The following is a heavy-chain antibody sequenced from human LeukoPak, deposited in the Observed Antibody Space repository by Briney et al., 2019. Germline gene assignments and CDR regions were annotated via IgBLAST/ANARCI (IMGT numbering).Heavy chain of an antibody. D-gene: IGHD3-16*01. J-gene: IGHJ4*02. CDR2: INHSGST. CDR3: ARRWAPIMITFGGVLPSQIFDY. V-gene: IGHV4-34*01. Sequence: SETLSLTCAVYGGSFSGYYWSWIRQPPGKGLEWIGEINHSGSTNYNPSLKSRVTISVDTSKNQFSLKLSSVTAADTAVYYCARRWAPIMITFGGVLPSQIFDYWGQGTLVTVSS. CDR1: GGSFSGYY.